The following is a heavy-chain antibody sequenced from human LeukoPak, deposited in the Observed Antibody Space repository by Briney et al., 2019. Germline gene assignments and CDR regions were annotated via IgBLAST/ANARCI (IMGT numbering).Heavy chain of an antibody. CDR3: AKRGSGRYFDY. Sequence: GGSLRLSCAASQFTFSNYDMSRVRQAPGRGLEWVSVVNSGSSSTSYADSVKGRFTISRDNSENTVYLQMNSLRAEDTAVYYCAKRGSGRYFDYWGQGTLVTVSS. V-gene: IGHV3-23*03. D-gene: IGHD5-12*01. CDR2: VNSGSSST. J-gene: IGHJ4*02. CDR1: QFTFSNYD.